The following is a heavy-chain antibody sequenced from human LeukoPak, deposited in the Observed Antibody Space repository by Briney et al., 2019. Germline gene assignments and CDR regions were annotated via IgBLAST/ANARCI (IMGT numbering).Heavy chain of an antibody. J-gene: IGHJ3*01. Sequence: GGSLRLSCAASGFAFSNYDMHWVRQAPGKGLEWVAFIRYDGSNKYYADSVKGRFTISRDNSKNTLYLQMNSLRAEDTAVYCCAKDPTTAVAGALNWGQGTMVTVSS. CDR2: IRYDGSNK. D-gene: IGHD6-19*01. CDR1: GFAFSNYD. V-gene: IGHV3-30*02. CDR3: AKDPTTAVAGALN.